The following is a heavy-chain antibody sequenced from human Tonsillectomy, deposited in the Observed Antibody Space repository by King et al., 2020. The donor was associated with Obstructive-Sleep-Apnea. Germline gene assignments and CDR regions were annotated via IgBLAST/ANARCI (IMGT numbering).Heavy chain of an antibody. CDR3: ARVGETIYYYYGMDV. D-gene: IGHD1-7*01. Sequence: VQLQESGPGLVEPSETLSLTCTVSGASVNSFYWSWIRQPAGEGLEWIGRIYTSGSTDYNPSLKSRVTMSVDTSKKQFSLKLTSVTAADTAVYYCARVGETIYYYYGMDVWGQGTTVTVSS. CDR1: GASVNSFY. J-gene: IGHJ6*02. V-gene: IGHV4-4*07. CDR2: IYTSGST.